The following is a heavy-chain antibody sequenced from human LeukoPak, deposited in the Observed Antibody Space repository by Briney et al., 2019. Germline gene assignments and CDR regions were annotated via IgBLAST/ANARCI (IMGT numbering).Heavy chain of an antibody. J-gene: IGHJ4*02. Sequence: SQTLSLTCTVSGGSISSDNYYWSWIRQPAGKGLEWIGRIYTSGSTNYSPSLTSRVTISVDTSKSQSSLKMGSVTAADTAVYYCARVRGQLWPPDYWGPGTLVIVSS. D-gene: IGHD1-1*01. CDR1: GGSISSDNYY. V-gene: IGHV4-61*02. CDR2: IYTSGST. CDR3: ARVRGQLWPPDY.